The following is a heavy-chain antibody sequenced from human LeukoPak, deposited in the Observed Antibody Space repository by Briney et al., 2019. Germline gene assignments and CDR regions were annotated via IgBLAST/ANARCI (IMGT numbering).Heavy chain of an antibody. CDR1: GFSFYPYW. V-gene: IGHV3-11*04. J-gene: IGHJ5*02. Sequence: GGSLRLSCAASGFSFYPYWMSWVRQAPGKGLEWVSYISTSGSTMYYADSVKGRFTISRDNAKNLVYLQMNSLRADDTAVYYCARDRGVTGTLWFDPWGQGTLVTVSS. CDR3: ARDRGVTGTLWFDP. D-gene: IGHD1/OR15-1a*01. CDR2: ISTSGSTM.